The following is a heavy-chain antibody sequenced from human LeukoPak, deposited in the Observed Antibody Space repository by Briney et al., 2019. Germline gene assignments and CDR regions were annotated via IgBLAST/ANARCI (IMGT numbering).Heavy chain of an antibody. D-gene: IGHD2/OR15-2a*01. CDR2: ITSASSVR. V-gene: IGHV3-48*01. Sequence: GGSLRLSCAASGFTFSSYSMDWVRQAPGKGLEWISYITSASSVRYYADSVKGRFTISRDNAKNSLYLQMNSLRVEDTAVYYCAKESSLQYYMEVWGKGTAVTVSS. CDR3: AKESSLQYYMEV. CDR1: GFTFSSYS. J-gene: IGHJ6*03.